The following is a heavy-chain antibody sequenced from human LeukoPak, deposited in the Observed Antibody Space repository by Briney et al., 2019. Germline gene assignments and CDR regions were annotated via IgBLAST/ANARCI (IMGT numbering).Heavy chain of an antibody. J-gene: IGHJ5*02. Sequence: SETLSLTCTVSGGSISSYYWSWIRQPAGQGLEWIGRIYTSGRTNYNPSLKSRVTMSVDTSKNQFSLKLSSVTAADTAVYYCARGRGGYYDSSGTMFDPWGQGTLVTVSS. CDR1: GGSISSYY. D-gene: IGHD3-22*01. CDR3: ARGRGGYYDSSGTMFDP. V-gene: IGHV4-4*07. CDR2: IYTSGRT.